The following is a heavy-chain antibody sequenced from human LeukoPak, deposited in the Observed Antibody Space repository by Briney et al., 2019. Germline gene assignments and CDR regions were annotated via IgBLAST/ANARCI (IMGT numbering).Heavy chain of an antibody. CDR3: ARIYRSGGSIDY. CDR2: ISSSGSTT. CDR1: GFTCSDYY. J-gene: IGHJ4*02. V-gene: IGHV3-11*04. D-gene: IGHD2-15*01. Sequence: GGSLRLXCAASGFTCSDYYMSWIRRAPGKGLEWVSYISSSGSTTFYADSLKGRFTMSRDNAKKSLSLQVNSLRAEDTAVYYCARIYRSGGSIDYWGQGTLVTVSS.